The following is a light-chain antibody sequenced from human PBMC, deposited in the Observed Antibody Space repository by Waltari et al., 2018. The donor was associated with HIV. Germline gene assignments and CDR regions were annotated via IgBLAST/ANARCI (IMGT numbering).Light chain of an antibody. CDR2: GTS. V-gene: IGKV3-20*01. CDR3: QQYLNSWT. J-gene: IGKJ1*01. Sequence: EIVLTQSPGTLSLSPGERATLSCRASQSVSSSYLAWYQQKPGQAPRLLIYGTSNRATGIPDRFSGSGSGTDFTLTISRLEAEDFAVYYCQQYLNSWTFGQGTKVEIK. CDR1: QSVSSSY.